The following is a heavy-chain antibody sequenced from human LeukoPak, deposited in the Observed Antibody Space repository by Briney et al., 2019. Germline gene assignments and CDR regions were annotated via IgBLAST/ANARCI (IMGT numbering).Heavy chain of an antibody. V-gene: IGHV4-34*01. CDR2: INHSGST. CDR1: GGSFSGYC. J-gene: IGHJ4*02. Sequence: SETLSLTCAVYGGSFSGYCWSWIRQPPGKGLEWIGEINHSGSTNYNPSLKSRVTISVDTSKNQFSLKLSSVTAADTAVYYCARGPYYYDSSGYYLLSFDYWGQGTLVTVSS. D-gene: IGHD3-22*01. CDR3: ARGPYYYDSSGYYLLSFDY.